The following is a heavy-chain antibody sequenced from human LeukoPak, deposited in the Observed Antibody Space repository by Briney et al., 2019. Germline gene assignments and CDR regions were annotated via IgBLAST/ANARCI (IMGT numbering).Heavy chain of an antibody. D-gene: IGHD1-7*01. CDR2: ISSSSSTI. J-gene: IGHJ5*02. Sequence: GGSLRLSCAASGFTFSSYSMNWVRQAPGKGLEWVSYISSSSSTIYYADSVKGRFTISRDNAKNSLYLQMNSLRAEDTAVYYCARANWNYVNWFDPWGQRTLVTVSS. V-gene: IGHV3-48*01. CDR1: GFTFSSYS. CDR3: ARANWNYVNWFDP.